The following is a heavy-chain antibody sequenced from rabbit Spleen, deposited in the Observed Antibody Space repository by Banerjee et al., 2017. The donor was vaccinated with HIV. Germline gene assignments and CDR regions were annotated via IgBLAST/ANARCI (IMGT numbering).Heavy chain of an antibody. D-gene: IGHD1-1*01. CDR2: IYAGTSANT. J-gene: IGHJ6*01. Sequence: QSLEESGGDLVKPGASLTLTCTASGFSFTSMHYLCWVRQAPGKGLEWIACIYAGTSANTYYATWAKGRFTISKTSSTTVTLQMTRLTAADTATYFCARDSSSSFSSYGMDLWGPGTLVTVS. V-gene: IGHV1S40*01. CDR1: GFSFTSMHY. CDR3: ARDSSSSFSSYGMDL.